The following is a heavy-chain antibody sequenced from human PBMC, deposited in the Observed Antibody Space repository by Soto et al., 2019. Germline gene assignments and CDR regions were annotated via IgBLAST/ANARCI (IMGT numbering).Heavy chain of an antibody. CDR2: ICPSDSVT. CDR1: GYSFTNYW. J-gene: IGHJ6*04. CDR3: ARHSLTVTPLSVIDV. V-gene: IGHV5-51*01. D-gene: IGHD2-8*02. Sequence: PGGSLKISCQAYGYSFTNYWIHWVRQTPEKGLQWLGMICPSDSVTRYIPSFQGQVTISADQSINIAYLQWSSLQASDPAVYYCARHSLTVTPLSVIDVWGEGTTVTLSS.